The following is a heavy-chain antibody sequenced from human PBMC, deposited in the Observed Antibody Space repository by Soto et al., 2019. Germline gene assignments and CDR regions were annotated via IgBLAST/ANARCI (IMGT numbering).Heavy chain of an antibody. Sequence: EVQLMESGGGLVQPGGSVRLSCEASGFTFSDYAMTWVRQPPGKGLEWDSAISLRGESSFFADSVKGRFTISRDNSKNTLSLQMNSLRVEDTAVYFCARTPSIYYGSGTYVGDFCYGLDVWGQGTTVTVSS. V-gene: IGHV3-23*01. J-gene: IGHJ6*02. CDR2: ISLRGESS. D-gene: IGHD3-10*01. CDR1: GFTFSDYA. CDR3: ARTPSIYYGSGTYVGDFCYGLDV.